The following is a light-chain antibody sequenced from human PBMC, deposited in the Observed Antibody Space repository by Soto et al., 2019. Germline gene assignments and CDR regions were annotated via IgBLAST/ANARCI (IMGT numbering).Light chain of an antibody. V-gene: IGLV2-14*03. J-gene: IGLJ1*01. Sequence: QSVLAQPASVSGSPGQSITISCTGTSNDVGHFNYVSWFQQHPGKAPKLLIFDVSNWPSGVSDRFSGSKSSNTASLTISGLQPEDEADYYCTSFTTSNTFVFGSGTKVTVL. CDR1: SNDVGHFNY. CDR3: TSFTTSNTFV. CDR2: DVS.